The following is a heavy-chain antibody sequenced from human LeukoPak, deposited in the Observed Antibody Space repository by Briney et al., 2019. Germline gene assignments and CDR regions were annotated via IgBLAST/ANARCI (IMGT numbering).Heavy chain of an antibody. CDR3: ARGHGHYIWGSYRNPGTYYFDY. D-gene: IGHD3-16*02. CDR1: GGSFSGYY. V-gene: IGHV4-34*01. CDR2: INHSGST. Sequence: PSETLSLTCAVYGGSFSGYYWSWIRQPPGKGLEWIGEINHSGSTNYNPSLESRVTISVDTSKNQFSLKLSSVTAADTAVYYCARGHGHYIWGSYRNPGTYYFDYWGQGILVTVSS. J-gene: IGHJ4*02.